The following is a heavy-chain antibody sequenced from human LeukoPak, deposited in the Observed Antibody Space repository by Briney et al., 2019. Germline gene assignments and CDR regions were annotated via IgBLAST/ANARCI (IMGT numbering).Heavy chain of an antibody. V-gene: IGHV4-39*01. CDR2: MYYSGST. J-gene: IGHJ4*02. D-gene: IGHD6-13*01. Sequence: SESLSLTCTVSGGSISSSSYYWDWIRRPPGKGLEWIGSMYYSGSTSYNPSLKSRVTISVDTSKNQFSLKLSSVTAADTAVYYCARRSSSWYYFDYWGQGTLDTVPS. CDR3: ARRSSSWYYFDY. CDR1: GGSISSSSYY.